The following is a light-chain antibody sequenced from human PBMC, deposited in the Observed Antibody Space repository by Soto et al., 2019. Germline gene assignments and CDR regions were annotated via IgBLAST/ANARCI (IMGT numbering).Light chain of an antibody. Sequence: DVVMTQTPLSLSVAPGQPASISCKSSQSLLHITGETFLFWYLQKPGQSPQLLIYEVSTRVSGVPDRVRGSGSGTDFTLESSRVETDDVGIYYCMQSTQLPPTFGQGTRLGIE. CDR3: MQSTQLPPT. CDR1: QSLLHITGETF. CDR2: EVS. V-gene: IGKV2D-29*02. J-gene: IGKJ5*01.